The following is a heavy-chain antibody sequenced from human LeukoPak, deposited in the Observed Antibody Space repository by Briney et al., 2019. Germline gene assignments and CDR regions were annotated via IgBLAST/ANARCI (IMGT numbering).Heavy chain of an antibody. CDR2: IHYTGST. CDR3: ARGGYYGSGNDFRFDP. Sequence: KPSETLSLTCTVSGGSINSYYWSWIRQPPGMGLECIGYIHYTGSTNYNPSLKSRVTISVDTSKSQFSLKLSSVTAADTAIYYCARGGYYGSGNDFRFDPWGQGTLVTVSS. D-gene: IGHD3-10*01. J-gene: IGHJ5*02. V-gene: IGHV4-59*01. CDR1: GGSINSYY.